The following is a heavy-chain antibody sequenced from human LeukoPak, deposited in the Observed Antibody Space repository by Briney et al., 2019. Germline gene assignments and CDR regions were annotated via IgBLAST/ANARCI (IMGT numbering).Heavy chain of an antibody. CDR2: ISYDGSNR. D-gene: IGHD6-13*01. Sequence: GGSLRLSCAASGFTFSSYGMHWVRQAPGKGLEWVAVISYDGSNRYYADSVKGRFTISRDNSKNTLYLQMNSLRAEDTAVYYCAKKVIAAAGMGYNWFDPWGQGTLVTASS. J-gene: IGHJ5*02. V-gene: IGHV3-30*18. CDR3: AKKVIAAAGMGYNWFDP. CDR1: GFTFSSYG.